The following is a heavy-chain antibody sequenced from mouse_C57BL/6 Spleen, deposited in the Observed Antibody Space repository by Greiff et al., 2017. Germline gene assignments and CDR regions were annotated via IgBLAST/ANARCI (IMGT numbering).Heavy chain of an antibody. CDR3: ASLAYYSNQSFYYYAMDY. D-gene: IGHD2-5*01. CDR1: GYSFTDYN. V-gene: IGHV1-39*01. Sequence: VQLQQSGPELVKPGASVKISCKASGYSFTDYNMNWVKQSTGKSLEWIGVINPNYGTTSYNQKFKGKPTVTVDKSSSTAYMQLNSLTSEDSAVYYGASLAYYSNQSFYYYAMDYWGQGTSVTVSS. J-gene: IGHJ4*01. CDR2: INPNYGTT.